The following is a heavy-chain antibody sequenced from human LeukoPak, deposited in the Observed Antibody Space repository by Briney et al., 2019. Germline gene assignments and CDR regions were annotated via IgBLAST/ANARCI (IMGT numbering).Heavy chain of an antibody. V-gene: IGHV4-34*01. Sequence: KPSETLSLTCAVYGGSFSGYYWSWIRQPPGKGLEWIGEINHSGSTNYNPSLKSRVTISVDTSKNQFSLKLSSVTAADTAVYYCARDRSSGWSPTYGYWGQGTLVTVSS. CDR3: ARDRSSGWSPTYGY. J-gene: IGHJ4*02. CDR1: GGSFSGYY. D-gene: IGHD6-19*01. CDR2: INHSGST.